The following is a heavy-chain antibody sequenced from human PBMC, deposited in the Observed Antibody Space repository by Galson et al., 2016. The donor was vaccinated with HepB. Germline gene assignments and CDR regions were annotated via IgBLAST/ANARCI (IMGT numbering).Heavy chain of an antibody. V-gene: IGHV3-9*01. CDR3: AKDRGSSNSRGHGMDV. D-gene: IGHD2-2*01. Sequence: SLRLSCAASGFTFGDHAMRWVRQAPGKGLEWVSGISWNSGGIDYADSVQGRFTVFRDNAKNSLYLQMNSLRAEDTALYYCAKDRGSSNSRGHGMDVWGQGTTVTVSS. CDR1: GFTFGDHA. J-gene: IGHJ6*02. CDR2: ISWNSGGI.